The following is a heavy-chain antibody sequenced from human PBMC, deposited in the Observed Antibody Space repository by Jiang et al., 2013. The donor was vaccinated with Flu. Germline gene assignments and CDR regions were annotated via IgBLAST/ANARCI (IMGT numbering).Heavy chain of an antibody. CDR1: GGSISSYY. J-gene: IGHJ4*02. D-gene: IGHD2-15*01. V-gene: IGHV4-4*07. CDR3: VRDGSSRSEYFDY. Sequence: GSGLVKPSETLSLTCSVSGGSISSYYWSWIRQPAGKGLEWIGRIYTSGSTNYNPSLKSRVTMSIDTSKNQFSLKLSSVTAADTAVYYCVRDGSSRSEYFDYWGQGTLVTVSS. CDR2: IYTSGST.